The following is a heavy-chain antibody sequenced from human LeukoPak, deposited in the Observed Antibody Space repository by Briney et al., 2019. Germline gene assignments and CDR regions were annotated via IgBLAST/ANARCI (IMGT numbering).Heavy chain of an antibody. J-gene: IGHJ5*02. Sequence: GGSLGLSCAASGFTFSDYYMSWIRQAPGKGLEWVSYISSSGSTIYYADSVKGRFTISRDNAKNSLYLQMNSLRAEDTAVYYCARDRDYYDSPFDPWGQGTLVTVSS. CDR1: GFTFSDYY. CDR2: ISSSGSTI. CDR3: ARDRDYYDSPFDP. D-gene: IGHD3-22*01. V-gene: IGHV3-11*01.